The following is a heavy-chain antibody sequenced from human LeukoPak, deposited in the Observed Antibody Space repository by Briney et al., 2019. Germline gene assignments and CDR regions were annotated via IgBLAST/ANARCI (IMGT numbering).Heavy chain of an antibody. CDR2: IYYSGST. CDR3: ARGRIAVAGTKNYFDY. CDR1: GGSISSYY. Sequence: SETLSLTCTVSGGSISSYYWSWIRQPPGKGLEWIGYIYYSGSTNYNPSLKSRVTISVDTSKNQFSLKLSSVTAADTAVYYCARGRIAVAGTKNYFDYWGQGTLVTVSS. V-gene: IGHV4-59*01. D-gene: IGHD6-19*01. J-gene: IGHJ4*02.